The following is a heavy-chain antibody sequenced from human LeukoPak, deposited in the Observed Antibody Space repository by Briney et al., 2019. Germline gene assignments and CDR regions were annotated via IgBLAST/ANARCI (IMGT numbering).Heavy chain of an antibody. CDR2: IIPIFGTA. Sequence: ASVKVSCKASGGTFSSYAISWVRQAPGQGLEWMGGIIPIFGTANYAQKFQGRVTITADEYTSTAYMELSSLRSEDTAVYYCARDGGSGYYYVGYFDYWGQGTLVTVSS. CDR3: ARDGGSGYYYVGYFDY. CDR1: GGTFSSYA. J-gene: IGHJ4*02. D-gene: IGHD3-22*01. V-gene: IGHV1-69*13.